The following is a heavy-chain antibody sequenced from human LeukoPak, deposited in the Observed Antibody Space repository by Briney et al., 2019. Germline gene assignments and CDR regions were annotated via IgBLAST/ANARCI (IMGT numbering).Heavy chain of an antibody. CDR1: GYSFTSYW. V-gene: IGHV5-51*01. J-gene: IGHJ4*02. CDR3: ARLYYYASSGYYYFDY. Sequence: GESLKFSCKGSGYSFTSYWIGWVRQMPGKGLEWMGIIYPGGCATRYNPSFQGKVSISADKSNSTAYLQWSSLKASDAAMYYCARLYYYASSGYYYFDYWGQGTLVTVSS. D-gene: IGHD3-22*01. CDR2: IYPGGCAT.